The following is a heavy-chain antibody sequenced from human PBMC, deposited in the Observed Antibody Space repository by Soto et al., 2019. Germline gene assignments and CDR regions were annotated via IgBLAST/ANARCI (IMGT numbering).Heavy chain of an antibody. V-gene: IGHV3-23*01. CDR3: ARNADPSSGGSRAKRYYCDS. D-gene: IGHD6-19*01. CDR1: GFTFSSYA. CDR2: ISGSGGST. Sequence: GGSLRLSCAASGFTFSSYAMGWVRQAPGKXLEWVSAISGSGGSTYYADSVKGRFTISRDNSKNTLYLQTNRLRAEDTAVYYCARNADPSSGGSRAKRYYCDSWGRGSLVTVSS. J-gene: IGHJ4*02.